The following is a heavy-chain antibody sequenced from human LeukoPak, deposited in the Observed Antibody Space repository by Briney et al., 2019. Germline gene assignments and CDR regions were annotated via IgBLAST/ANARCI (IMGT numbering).Heavy chain of an antibody. J-gene: IGHJ5*02. CDR3: AAPYSTRWFDL. CDR2: IVVGSNNT. CDR1: GFPLSSSA. Sequence: GTSVKVSCKASGFPLSSSAVQWVRRAGGQRLEWIGWIVVGSNNTNYAQKFQERVTITRDMSTSTAYMELSSLRSEDTAVYYCAAPYSTRWFDLWGRGTLVTVSS. D-gene: IGHD6-13*01. V-gene: IGHV1-58*01.